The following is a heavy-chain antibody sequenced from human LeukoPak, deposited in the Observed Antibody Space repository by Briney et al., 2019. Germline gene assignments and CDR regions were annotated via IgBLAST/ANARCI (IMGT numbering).Heavy chain of an antibody. CDR2: ISSSSSYI. D-gene: IGHD3-10*01. CDR1: GFTFSSYS. J-gene: IGHJ4*02. V-gene: IGHV3-21*01. Sequence: GGSLRLSCAASGFTFSSYSMNWVRQAPGKGLEWVSSISSSSSYIYYADSVKGRFTISKDNAKNSLYLQMNSLRAEDTAVYYCAREEEGYYYGSGSYYAVEDYWGQGTLATVSS. CDR3: AREEEGYYYGSGSYYAVEDY.